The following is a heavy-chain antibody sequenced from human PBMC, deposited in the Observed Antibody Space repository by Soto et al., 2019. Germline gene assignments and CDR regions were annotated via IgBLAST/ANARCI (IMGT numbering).Heavy chain of an antibody. Sequence: SVKVSCKASGFTLENSAIQWVRQARGHRLEWIGWIVVGTGSTNYAQKFQERVSITRDMSTNTAFMELSSLISDDTAVYYCATVVGYCISTSCYLGWFDPWGQGTLVTVSS. CDR1: GFTLENSA. D-gene: IGHD2-2*01. CDR3: ATVVGYCISTSCYLGWFDP. CDR2: IVVGTGST. V-gene: IGHV1-58*02. J-gene: IGHJ5*02.